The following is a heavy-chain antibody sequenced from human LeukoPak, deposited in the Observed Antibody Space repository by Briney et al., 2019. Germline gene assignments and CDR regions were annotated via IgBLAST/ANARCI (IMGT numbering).Heavy chain of an antibody. CDR3: AREHPRITMVRGVVFRGAFDI. CDR1: GFTVSSNY. Sequence: PGGSLRLSCAASGFTVSSNYMSWARQAPGKGLEWVSVIYSGGSTYYADSVKGRFTISRDNSKNTLYLQMNSLRAEDTAVYYCAREHPRITMVRGVVFRGAFDIWGQGTMVTVSS. CDR2: IYSGGST. J-gene: IGHJ3*02. D-gene: IGHD3-10*01. V-gene: IGHV3-53*01.